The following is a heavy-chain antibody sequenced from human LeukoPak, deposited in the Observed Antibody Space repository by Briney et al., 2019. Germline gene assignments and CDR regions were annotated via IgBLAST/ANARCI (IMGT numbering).Heavy chain of an antibody. CDR3: AKAHSGYDFIDY. CDR1: GFTFNTYS. V-gene: IGHV3-48*02. CDR2: ISGSSNTI. J-gene: IGHJ4*02. Sequence: GGSLRLSCAASGFTFNTYSMNWVRQAPGKGLEWVSYISGSSNTIYYAASVKGRFTISRDNAKNSLYLQMNSLRDDDTAVYYCAKAHSGYDFIDYWGQGTLVTVSS. D-gene: IGHD5-12*01.